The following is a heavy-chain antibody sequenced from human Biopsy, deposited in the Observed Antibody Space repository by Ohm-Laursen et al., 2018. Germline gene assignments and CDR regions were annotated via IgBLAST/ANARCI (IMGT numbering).Heavy chain of an antibody. J-gene: IGHJ5*02. Sequence: TLSLTCTVSGGSISSFYWSWIRQPPGKGLEWIGYINYRGRTNYNPSLKSRVTISVDTSENQVSLKVYSLSASDAAVYYCARGYSATYGRFDPWGQGTLVTVSS. D-gene: IGHD1-26*01. V-gene: IGHV4-59*01. CDR1: GGSISSFY. CDR2: INYRGRT. CDR3: ARGYSATYGRFDP.